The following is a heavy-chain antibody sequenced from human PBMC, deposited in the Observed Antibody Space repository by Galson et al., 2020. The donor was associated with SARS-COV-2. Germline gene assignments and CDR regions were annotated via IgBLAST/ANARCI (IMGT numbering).Heavy chain of an antibody. V-gene: IGHV4-59*01. Sequence: SETLSLTCTVSGGSISGSYWSWIRQPPGKALEWVGYMFSNGGTKYNPSLKSRVTISGDTSKKQFSLILTSVTAADTAVYYCARTRYLEAGYYMDVWDKGTTVTVSS. CDR3: ARTRYLEAGYYMDV. J-gene: IGHJ6*03. CDR2: MFSNGGT. CDR1: GGSISGSY. D-gene: IGHD3-3*01.